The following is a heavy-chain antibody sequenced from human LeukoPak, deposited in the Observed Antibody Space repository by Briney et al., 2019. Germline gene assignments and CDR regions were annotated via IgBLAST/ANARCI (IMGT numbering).Heavy chain of an antibody. CDR1: GFTFSSYA. V-gene: IGHV3-64*01. D-gene: IGHD6-19*01. CDR3: ARGSGWFNHYYMDV. J-gene: IGHJ6*03. Sequence: GGSLRLSCTASGFTFSSYAMYWVRQAPGKGLEYVSAISYNGVSTHHANSVKGRFTISRDNSKNTLYLQMGSLRTEDMAVYYCARGSGWFNHYYMDVWGKGTTVTISS. CDR2: ISYNGVST.